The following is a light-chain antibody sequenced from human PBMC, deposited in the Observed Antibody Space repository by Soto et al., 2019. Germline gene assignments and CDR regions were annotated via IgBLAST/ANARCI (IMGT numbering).Light chain of an antibody. CDR1: SSDVGGYNY. CDR2: DVS. CDR3: SSYTSSSPYV. Sequence: QCVLTQPASVSGSPVQSITISCTGTSSDVGGYNYVSWYQQHPGKAPKLMIYDVSNRPSGVSNRFSGSKSGNTASLTISGLQAEDEADYYCSSYTSSSPYVFGTGTKVTVL. J-gene: IGLJ1*01. V-gene: IGLV2-14*01.